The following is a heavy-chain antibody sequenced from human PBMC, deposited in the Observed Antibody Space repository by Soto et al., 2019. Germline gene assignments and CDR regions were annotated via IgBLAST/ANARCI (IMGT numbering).Heavy chain of an antibody. CDR1: GFTFSKHG. Sequence: QVQLVESGGGVVQPGTSLRLSCAASGFTFSKHGMHWVRQAPGKGLEWMAVIVADGRSQHYADSVKGRFTISRDNSKNSFVLQMNSLRAEVTAVYYCARVDDYVDNVLDYWGQGTLVTVSS. CDR2: IVADGRSQ. CDR3: ARVDDYVDNVLDY. J-gene: IGHJ4*02. D-gene: IGHD4-17*01. V-gene: IGHV3-33*01.